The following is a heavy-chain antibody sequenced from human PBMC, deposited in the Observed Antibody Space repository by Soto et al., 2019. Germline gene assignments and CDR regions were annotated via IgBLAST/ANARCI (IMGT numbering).Heavy chain of an antibody. CDR1: GYTFTSYG. CDR2: ISAYNGNT. Sequence: ASVKVSCKASGYTFTSYGISWVRQAPGKGLEWMGWISAYNGNTNYAQKLQGRVTMTTDTSTSTAYMELRSLRSDDTAVYYCARDQRFLEWLGAFDIWGQGTMVTVSS. J-gene: IGHJ3*02. CDR3: ARDQRFLEWLGAFDI. D-gene: IGHD3-3*01. V-gene: IGHV1-18*01.